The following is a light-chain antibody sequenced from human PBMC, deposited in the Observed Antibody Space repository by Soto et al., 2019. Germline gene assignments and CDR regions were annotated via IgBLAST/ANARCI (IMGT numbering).Light chain of an antibody. Sequence: EIVLMQSPGTLSLSPGERATLSCRASQSVSSYLAWYQPKPGQAPRLLIYDASNRATGIPARFSGSGSGTDFTLTISSLEPEDFAVYYCQQRSNWPRTFGQGTKVE. J-gene: IGKJ1*01. CDR3: QQRSNWPRT. CDR1: QSVSSY. V-gene: IGKV3-11*01. CDR2: DAS.